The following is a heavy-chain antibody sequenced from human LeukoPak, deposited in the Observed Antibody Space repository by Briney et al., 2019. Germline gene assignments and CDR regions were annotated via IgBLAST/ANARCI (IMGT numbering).Heavy chain of an antibody. V-gene: IGHV4-34*01. J-gene: IGHJ3*02. CDR2: INHGGST. D-gene: IGHD3-9*01. Sequence: SGTLSPTCAVYGGSFSGDYWSWIRQPPGKGLEWIGEINHGGSTNYNPSLKSRVTISVDTSKNQFSLKLSSVTAADTAVYYCARLTYYDILTGYLDAFDIWGQGTMVTVSS. CDR3: ARLTYYDILTGYLDAFDI. CDR1: GGSFSGDY.